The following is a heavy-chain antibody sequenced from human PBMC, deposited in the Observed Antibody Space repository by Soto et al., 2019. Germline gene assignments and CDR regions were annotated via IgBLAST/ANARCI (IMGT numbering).Heavy chain of an antibody. J-gene: IGHJ4*02. CDR3: ARDIGGYYDSSSYAN. CDR2: IYYSGST. Sequence: SETLSLTCTVSGGSISPYYWSWIRQPPVRGLERIGYIYYSGSTNYNPSLKSRVTISVDTSKNQFSLKLSSVTAADTAVYYCARDIGGYYDSSSYANWGQGTLDT. D-gene: IGHD3-22*01. CDR1: GGSISPYY. V-gene: IGHV4-59*01.